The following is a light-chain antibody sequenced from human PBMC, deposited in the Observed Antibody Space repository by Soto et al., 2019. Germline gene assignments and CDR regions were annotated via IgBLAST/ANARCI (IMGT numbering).Light chain of an antibody. CDR2: EAS. J-gene: IGKJ4*02. CDR1: QKINSW. CDR3: QQYSSDSGT. Sequence: FHLKQDPETVSAGKCVDVSSPRRASQKINSWLAWYQQKPGKAPKLLSYEASSLESGVPSRFGGIGSGKAFSLTIRRLQHSYFATYQFQQYSSDSGTVGRGTKVDIK. V-gene: IGKV1-5*03.